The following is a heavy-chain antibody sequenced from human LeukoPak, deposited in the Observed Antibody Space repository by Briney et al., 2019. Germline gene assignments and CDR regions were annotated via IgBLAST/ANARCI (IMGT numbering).Heavy chain of an antibody. Sequence: SETLSLTCTVSGGSISSSSYYWGWIRQPPGKGLEWIGSIYYSGSTYYNPSLKSRATISVDTSKNQFSLKLSSVTAADTAVYYCARFVSSTMVRGVIGYWGQGTLVTVSS. D-gene: IGHD3-10*01. CDR2: IYYSGST. J-gene: IGHJ4*02. CDR1: GGSISSSSYY. V-gene: IGHV4-39*01. CDR3: ARFVSSTMVRGVIGY.